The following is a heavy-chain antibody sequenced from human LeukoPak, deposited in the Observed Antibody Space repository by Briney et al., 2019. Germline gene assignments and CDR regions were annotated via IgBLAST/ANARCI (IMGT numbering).Heavy chain of an antibody. CDR3: ARDRNWGSAARHFAL. CDR2: IWYDGSNK. Sequence: GGSLRLSCAASGFTFRNYGMHWVRQAPGKGLEWVAVIWYDGSNKIYADAVKGRFTFSRDNSKNMLYLQMNSLRAEDTAVYYCARDRNWGSAARHFALWGQGTLVSVSS. J-gene: IGHJ4*02. V-gene: IGHV3-33*01. D-gene: IGHD7-27*01. CDR1: GFTFRNYG.